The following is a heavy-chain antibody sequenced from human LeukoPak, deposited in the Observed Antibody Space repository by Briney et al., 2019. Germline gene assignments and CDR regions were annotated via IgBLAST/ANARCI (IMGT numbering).Heavy chain of an antibody. Sequence: PGGSLRLSCAASGFTVSSNYMSWVRQAPGKGLEWVSVIYSGGSTYYADSVKGRFTISRDNSKNTLYLQMNSLRAEDTAVYYCAREEYSSSWYYFDYWGQGTLVTVSS. CDR3: AREEYSSSWYYFDY. J-gene: IGHJ4*02. CDR2: IYSGGST. D-gene: IGHD6-13*01. V-gene: IGHV3-53*01. CDR1: GFTVSSNY.